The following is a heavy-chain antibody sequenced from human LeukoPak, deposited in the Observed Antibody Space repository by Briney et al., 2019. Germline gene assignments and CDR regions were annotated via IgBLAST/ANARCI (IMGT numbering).Heavy chain of an antibody. CDR1: GGSISSGGYY. D-gene: IGHD1-7*01. CDR3: ARDGAGTTEFPYNWFDP. V-gene: IGHV4-31*03. Sequence: SQTLSLTCTVSGGSISSGGYYWSWIRQHPGKGLEWIGYIYYSGSTYYNPPLKSRVTISVDTSKNQFSLKLSSVTAADTAVYYCARDGAGTTEFPYNWFDPWGQGTLVTVSS. CDR2: IYYSGST. J-gene: IGHJ5*02.